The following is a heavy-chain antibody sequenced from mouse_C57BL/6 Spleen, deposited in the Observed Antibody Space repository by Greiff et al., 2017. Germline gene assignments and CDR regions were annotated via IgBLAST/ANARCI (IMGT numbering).Heavy chain of an antibody. V-gene: IGHV1-50*01. CDR3: ASLHYDYDLWFAY. D-gene: IGHD2-4*01. CDR2: IDPSDNYT. CDR1: GYTFTSYW. Sequence: QVQLQQPGAELVKPGASVKLSCKASGYTFTSYWMQWVKQRPGQGLEWIGEIDPSDNYTNYNQKFKGKATLTVDTSSSTAYMQLSSLTSEDSAVYYCASLHYDYDLWFAYWGQGTLVTVSA. J-gene: IGHJ3*01.